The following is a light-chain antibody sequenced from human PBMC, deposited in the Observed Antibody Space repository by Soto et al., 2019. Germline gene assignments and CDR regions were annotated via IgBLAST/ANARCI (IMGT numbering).Light chain of an antibody. J-gene: IGLJ1*01. CDR3: SSYTSSSSLWV. CDR1: SSDVGGYNY. V-gene: IGLV2-14*01. CDR2: DVS. Sequence: QSALTQPASVSGSPGQSITISRTGTSSDVGGYNYVSWYQQHPGKAPKLMIYDVSNRPSGVSNRFSGSKSGNTASLTISGLQAEDEADYYCSSYTSSSSLWVFGTGTKLTVL.